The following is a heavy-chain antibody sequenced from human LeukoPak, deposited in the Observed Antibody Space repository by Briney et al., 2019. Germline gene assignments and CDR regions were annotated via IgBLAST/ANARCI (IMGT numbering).Heavy chain of an antibody. D-gene: IGHD3-22*01. J-gene: IGHJ4*02. CDR3: AKGVGGWYDSSGNSMDY. CDR2: ISWNSGSI. Sequence: PGGSLRLSCAASGFTFDDYAMHWVRQAPGKGLEWVSGISWNSGSIGYADSVKGRFTISRGNAKNSLYLQMNSLRAEDTALYYCAKGVGGWYDSSGNSMDYWGQGTLVTVSS. V-gene: IGHV3-9*01. CDR1: GFTFDDYA.